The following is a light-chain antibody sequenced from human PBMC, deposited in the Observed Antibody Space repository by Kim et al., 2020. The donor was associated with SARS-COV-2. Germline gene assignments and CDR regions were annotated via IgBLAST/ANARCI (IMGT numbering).Light chain of an antibody. CDR1: QSVSNSF. CDR3: QQYGSSPGT. CDR2: HAY. V-gene: IGKV3-20*01. J-gene: IGKJ2*01. Sequence: SPGERATLSCRASQSVSNSFLAWYQQKPGQAPRVLIYHAYSRVNGIPDRFSGIGSGTDFTLIISRLEPEDLAVYYCQQYGSSPGTFGQGTKVDIK.